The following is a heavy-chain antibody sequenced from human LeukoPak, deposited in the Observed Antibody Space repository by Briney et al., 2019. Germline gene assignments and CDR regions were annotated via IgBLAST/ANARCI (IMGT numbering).Heavy chain of an antibody. V-gene: IGHV3-30*04. Sequence: GGSLRLSCAASGFTFSSYAMHWVRQAPGKGLEWVALISYDGSNKYYADSVKARFIISRDNSKNTLYLQMNSLRAEDTAVYYCARDGRLLNYNMDVWGKGTTVTVSS. CDR2: ISYDGSNK. J-gene: IGHJ6*03. CDR1: GFTFSSYA. CDR3: ARDGRLLNYNMDV. D-gene: IGHD2-15*01.